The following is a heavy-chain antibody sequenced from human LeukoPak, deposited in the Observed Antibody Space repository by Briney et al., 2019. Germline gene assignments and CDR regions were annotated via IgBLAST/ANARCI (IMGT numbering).Heavy chain of an antibody. CDR1: GFTFSSYA. V-gene: IGHV3-23*01. CDR3: AKDRIAAAGINWFDP. CDR2: ISGSGGST. Sequence: GGSLRLSCAASGFTFSSYAMSWVRQAPGKGLEGVSAISGSGGSTYYADSVEGRFTISRDNPKNTLYLQMNSLRAEDTAVYCCAKDRIAAAGINWFDPWGQGTLVTVSS. D-gene: IGHD6-13*01. J-gene: IGHJ5*02.